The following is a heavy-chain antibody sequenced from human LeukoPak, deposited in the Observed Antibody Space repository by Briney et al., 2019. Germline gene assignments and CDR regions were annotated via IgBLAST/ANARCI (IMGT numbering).Heavy chain of an antibody. J-gene: IGHJ4*02. Sequence: PSETLSLTCAVYGGSFSGYYWSWIRQPPGKGLEWIAKINHSGSTNYNPSLKSRVTISVDTSKNQFSLKLSSVTTADTAVYYCARGLRAVAGRGDFDYWGQGTLVTVSS. CDR3: ARGLRAVAGRGDFDY. D-gene: IGHD6-19*01. CDR2: INHSGST. CDR1: GGSFSGYY. V-gene: IGHV4-34*01.